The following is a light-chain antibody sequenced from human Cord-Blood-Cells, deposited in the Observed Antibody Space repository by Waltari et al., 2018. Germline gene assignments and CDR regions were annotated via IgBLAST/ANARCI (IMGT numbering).Light chain of an antibody. CDR3: SSYTSSSSYV. CDR2: DVT. CDR1: SSDVGGYNY. Sequence: QSALAPPAPVSGSPGQSITLSCTGTSSDVGGYNYVPWYQQHPGKAPKLMIYDVTNRPSGVSNRFSGSKSGNTASLTISGLQAEDEADYYCSSYTSSSSYVFGTGTKVTVL. V-gene: IGLV2-14*01. J-gene: IGLJ1*01.